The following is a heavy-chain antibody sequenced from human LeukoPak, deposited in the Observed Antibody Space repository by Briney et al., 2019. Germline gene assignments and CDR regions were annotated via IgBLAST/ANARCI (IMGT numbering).Heavy chain of an antibody. CDR3: AAISAYYDFWSGIDYDY. Sequence: SVKVSCKASGFTFTSSAMQWVRQARGQRLEWIGWIVVGSGNTNYAQKFQERVTITRDMSTSIAYMELSSLRSEDTAVYYRAAISAYYDFWSGIDYDYWGQGTLVTVPS. J-gene: IGHJ4*02. CDR2: IVVGSGNT. D-gene: IGHD3-3*01. V-gene: IGHV1-58*02. CDR1: GFTFTSSA.